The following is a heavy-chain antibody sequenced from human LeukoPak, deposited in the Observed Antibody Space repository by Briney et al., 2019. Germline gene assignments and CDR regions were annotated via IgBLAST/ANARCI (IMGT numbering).Heavy chain of an antibody. CDR1: GGSISSYY. D-gene: IGHD2-15*01. CDR3: AKDHGRIDAFDI. Sequence: SETLSLTCTVSGGSISSYYWSWIRQPPGKGLEWIGYIYYSGTTNYNPSLKSRVTISVDTSKNQFSLKLSSVTAADTAVYYCAKDHGRIDAFDIWGQGTMVTVSS. V-gene: IGHV4-59*01. J-gene: IGHJ3*02. CDR2: IYYSGTT.